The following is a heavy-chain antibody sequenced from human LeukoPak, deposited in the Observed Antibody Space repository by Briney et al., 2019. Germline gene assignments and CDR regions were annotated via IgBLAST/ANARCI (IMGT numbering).Heavy chain of an antibody. CDR1: GFTFSSYA. Sequence: GGSLRLSCAASGFTFSSYAMSWVRQAPGKGLDWVSAITRGGSTYYADSVKGRFTISRDNSKNTLYLQMNNLRAEDTAVYYCAKNFWSDKYYYYYMDVWGKGTTVTVSS. CDR3: AKNFWSDKYYYYYMDV. CDR2: ITRGGST. J-gene: IGHJ6*03. D-gene: IGHD3-3*01. V-gene: IGHV3-23*01.